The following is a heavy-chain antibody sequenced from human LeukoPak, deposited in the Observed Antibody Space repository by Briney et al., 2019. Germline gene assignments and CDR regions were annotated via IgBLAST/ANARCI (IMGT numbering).Heavy chain of an antibody. CDR3: ARDVFRAFDI. V-gene: IGHV4-59*11. CDR2: ISYSGST. Sequence: SETLSLTCTVSGGSISSHYCSWIRQPPGKGLEWIGFISYSGSTNYNPSLKSRVTISVDTSKNQFSLKLSSVTAADTAVYYCARDVFRAFDIWGQGTMVTVSS. J-gene: IGHJ3*02. D-gene: IGHD3-10*02. CDR1: GGSISSHY.